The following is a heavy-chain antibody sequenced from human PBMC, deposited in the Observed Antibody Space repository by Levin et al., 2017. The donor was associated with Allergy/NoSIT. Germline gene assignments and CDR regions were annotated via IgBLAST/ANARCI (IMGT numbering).Heavy chain of an antibody. D-gene: IGHD3-22*01. CDR2: ISGSGGST. CDR1: GFTFSSYA. CDR3: AKGSYYGTSYNWFDP. J-gene: IGHJ5*02. Sequence: LSLTCAASGFTFSSYAMSWVRQAPGKGLEWVSAISGSGGSTYYADSVKGRFTISRDNSKNTLYLQMNSLRAEDTAVYYCAKGSYYGTSYNWFDPWGQGTLVTVSS. V-gene: IGHV3-23*01.